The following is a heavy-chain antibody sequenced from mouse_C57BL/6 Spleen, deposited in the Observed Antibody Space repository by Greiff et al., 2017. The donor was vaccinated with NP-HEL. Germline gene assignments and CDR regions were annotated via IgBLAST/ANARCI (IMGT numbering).Heavy chain of an antibody. D-gene: IGHD1-1*01. Sequence: QVQLQQSGAELVKPGASVKISCKASGYAFSSYWMNWVKQRPGKGLEWIGQIYSGDGDTNYNGKFKGKATLTADKSSSTAYMQLSSLTSEDSAVYFCARLVALDAMDYWGQGTSVTVSS. CDR3: ARLVALDAMDY. CDR2: IYSGDGDT. J-gene: IGHJ4*01. V-gene: IGHV1-80*01. CDR1: GYAFSSYW.